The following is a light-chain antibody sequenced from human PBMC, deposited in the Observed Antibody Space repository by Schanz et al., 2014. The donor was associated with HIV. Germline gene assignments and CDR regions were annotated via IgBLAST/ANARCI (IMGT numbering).Light chain of an antibody. J-gene: IGKJ4*01. V-gene: IGKV4-1*01. CDR2: WSG. CDR3: QQYYSTPPT. Sequence: DIVMTQSPDSLAVSLGERATINCKSRQSVLNSSNNKNYIAWYQQKGGQPPKLIISWSGNRETGIPDRFSGSGSGTDFTLTISSLQAEDVAVYYCQQYYSTPPTFGGGTKVEIK. CDR1: QSVLNSSNNKNY.